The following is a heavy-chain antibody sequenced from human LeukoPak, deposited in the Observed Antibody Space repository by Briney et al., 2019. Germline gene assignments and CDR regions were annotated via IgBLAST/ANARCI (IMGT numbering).Heavy chain of an antibody. CDR1: VASLNGYF. D-gene: IGHD1-26*01. J-gene: IGHJ3*01. CDR2: VSHTGAN. V-gene: IGHV4-59*01. CDR3: ARDRRGSFYTFDL. Sequence: PSETLSLTCSVSVASLNGYFWNWVRQTPEKGVEWIGYVSHTGANTSNPTLKSRVSITIDTSKSQISLTMTSVTAADSALYYCARDRRGSFYTFDLWGQGTMVTVS.